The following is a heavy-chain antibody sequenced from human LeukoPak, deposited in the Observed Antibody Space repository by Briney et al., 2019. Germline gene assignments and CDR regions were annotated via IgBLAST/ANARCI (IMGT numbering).Heavy chain of an antibody. V-gene: IGHV3-23*01. Sequence: PPGGSLRLSCATSGFTFSSYAMSWVRQAPGKGLEWVSAIKDNGGSTVYADSVKGRFTISRDNSKNTLYLQMNTLRADDTAVYYCAKDSKSDSSSSILDSFDYWGQGTLVTVSS. CDR1: GFTFSSYA. J-gene: IGHJ4*02. CDR2: IKDNGGST. D-gene: IGHD6-6*01. CDR3: AKDSKSDSSSSILDSFDY.